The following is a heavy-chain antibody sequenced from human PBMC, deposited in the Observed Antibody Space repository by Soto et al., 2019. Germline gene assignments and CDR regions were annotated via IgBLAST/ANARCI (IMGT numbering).Heavy chain of an antibody. CDR3: ARTVTTYYYYAMDV. D-gene: IGHD4-4*01. CDR2: ISSSGSTP. Sequence: GGSLRLSCAASGFTFRDYYMSWIRQAPGKGLERVSYISSSGSTPYYADSVKGRFTISRDNAQNSLYLQMNSLRAEDSAVYYCARTVTTYYYYAMDVWGQGTTVTVSS. CDR1: GFTFRDYY. V-gene: IGHV3-11*01. J-gene: IGHJ6*02.